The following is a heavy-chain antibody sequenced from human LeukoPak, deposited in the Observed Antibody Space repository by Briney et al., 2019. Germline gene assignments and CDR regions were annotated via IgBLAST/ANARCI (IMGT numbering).Heavy chain of an antibody. CDR2: ITNSGGGP. J-gene: IGHJ4*02. D-gene: IGHD6-6*01. CDR1: GFTFSKYA. V-gene: IGHV3-23*01. Sequence: GGSLRLSCAASGFTFSKYAMSWVRQAPGKGPEWVSGITNSGGGPSSADSVKGRFTISRDDSKNTLYLQMNSLRVEDTAVYYCAKDGRSSAPHWGQGTLVTVSS. CDR3: AKDGRSSAPH.